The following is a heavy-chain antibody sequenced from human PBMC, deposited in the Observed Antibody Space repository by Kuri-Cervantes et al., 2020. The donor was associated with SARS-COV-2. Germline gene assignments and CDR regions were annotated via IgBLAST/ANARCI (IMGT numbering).Heavy chain of an antibody. J-gene: IGHJ6*02. CDR3: AREDVVPATLRGYYYNNGMDV. Sequence: GGSLRLSCAASGFSFSGYAMSWVRQAPGKGLERVSAISAGGDTVLYADSVRGRFTISRDNSKNTLYLQMNSLRPEDTAVYYCAREDVVPATLRGYYYNNGMDVWGQGTTVTVSS. V-gene: IGHV3-23*01. CDR2: ISAGGDTV. CDR1: GFSFSGYA. D-gene: IGHD2-15*01.